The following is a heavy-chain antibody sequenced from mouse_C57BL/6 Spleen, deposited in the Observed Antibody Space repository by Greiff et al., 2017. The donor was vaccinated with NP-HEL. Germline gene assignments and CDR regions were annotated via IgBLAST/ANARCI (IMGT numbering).Heavy chain of an antibody. Sequence: VQLQQSGAELVKPGASVKISCKASGYAFSSYWMNWVKQRPGKGLEWIGQIYPGDGDTNYNGKFKGKATLTADKSTSTAYMQLSSLTSEDSAVYFCARRSGSGYPFACRGQGTLVTVSA. CDR1: GYAFSSYW. CDR3: ARRSGSGYPFAC. CDR2: IYPGDGDT. D-gene: IGHD3-2*02. J-gene: IGHJ3*01. V-gene: IGHV1-80*01.